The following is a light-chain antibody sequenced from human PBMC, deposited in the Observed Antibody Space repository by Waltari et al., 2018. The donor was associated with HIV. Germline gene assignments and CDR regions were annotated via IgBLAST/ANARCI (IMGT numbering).Light chain of an antibody. V-gene: IGLV2-11*01. CDR1: SSDVGGYDF. Sequence: QSALTQPRSVSGSPGQSVTISCTGTSSDVGGYDFVSWSQHHPGKAPELIIFNVSQRPSAVPDRVSGSKSGNTASLTISGLQAEDEADYYCCSYTGTYTRGLFGGGTKLTVL. CDR3: CSYTGTYTRGL. J-gene: IGLJ2*01. CDR2: NVS.